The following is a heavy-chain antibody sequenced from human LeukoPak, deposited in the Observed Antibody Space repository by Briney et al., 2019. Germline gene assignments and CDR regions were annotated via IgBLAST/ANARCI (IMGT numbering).Heavy chain of an antibody. D-gene: IGHD6-6*01. J-gene: IGHJ4*02. Sequence: SWTLSLTCTGSGSTISTYYWSWIRQPPVKGLEWIGCIFYSGSTNSGNTNYNPSLKSRVTISVDTSKNQFSLKLSSVTAADTAVYYCARHSTIEPRPDYWGQGTLVTVSS. V-gene: IGHV4-59*08. CDR3: ARHSTIEPRPDY. CDR2: IFYSGST. CDR1: GSTISTYY.